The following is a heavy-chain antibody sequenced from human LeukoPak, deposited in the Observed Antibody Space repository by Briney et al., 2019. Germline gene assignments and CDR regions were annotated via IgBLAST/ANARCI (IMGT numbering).Heavy chain of an antibody. D-gene: IGHD1-26*01. CDR1: GYSFTSYW. Sequence: GESLKISCKGSGYSFTSYWIGWVRQMPGKGLEWMGIIYPGDSDTRYSTSFQGQVTISADKSISTAYLQWSSLKASDTAMYYCARQLGATHYYYYYMDVWGKGTTVTVSS. V-gene: IGHV5-51*01. CDR3: ARQLGATHYYYYYMDV. CDR2: IYPGDSDT. J-gene: IGHJ6*03.